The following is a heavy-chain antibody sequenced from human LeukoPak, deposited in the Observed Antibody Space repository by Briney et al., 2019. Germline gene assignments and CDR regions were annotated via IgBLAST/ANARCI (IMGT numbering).Heavy chain of an antibody. Sequence: GESLKISCKGSGYSFTTYWIAWVRQMPGKGLEWMGIVYPGDSDTRYSPSFQGQVTISADKSINTAYLQWSSLKASDTAMYYCARAYTSSSDLGYWGQGTLVTVSS. J-gene: IGHJ4*02. V-gene: IGHV5-51*01. CDR1: GYSFTTYW. CDR3: ARAYTSSSDLGY. CDR2: VYPGDSDT. D-gene: IGHD6-6*01.